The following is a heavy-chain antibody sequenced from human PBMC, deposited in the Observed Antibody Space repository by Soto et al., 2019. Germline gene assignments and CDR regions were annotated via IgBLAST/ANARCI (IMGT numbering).Heavy chain of an antibody. V-gene: IGHV4-4*07. Sequence: PXESLSLTCPVSGGSITDYSWVGIRQPSGKGLEWIGRIFSSGSTNYNPSLKGRITMSLDTSKNQFSLKLNSATATDTAVYFCARDQRVVVTADNWFDPWGQGIPVTVSS. CDR2: IFSSGST. CDR1: GGSITDYS. CDR3: ARDQRVVVTADNWFDP. D-gene: IGHD2-21*02. J-gene: IGHJ5*02.